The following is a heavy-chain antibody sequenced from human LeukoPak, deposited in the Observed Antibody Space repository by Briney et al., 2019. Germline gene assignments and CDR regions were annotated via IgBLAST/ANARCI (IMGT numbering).Heavy chain of an antibody. Sequence: GGSLRLSCAASGFTFSSYAMHWVRQAPGKGLEWVAVISYDGSNKYYADSVKGRFTISRDNSKNTLYLQMNSLRAEDTAVYYCARDIGIEVVPAATGWFDPWGQGTLVTVSS. D-gene: IGHD2-2*01. CDR3: ARDIGIEVVPAATGWFDP. V-gene: IGHV3-30-3*01. CDR2: ISYDGSNK. CDR1: GFTFSSYA. J-gene: IGHJ5*02.